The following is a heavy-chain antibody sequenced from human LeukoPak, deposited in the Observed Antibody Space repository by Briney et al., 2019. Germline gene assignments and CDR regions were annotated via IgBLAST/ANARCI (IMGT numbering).Heavy chain of an antibody. CDR1: GFTFSSYS. Sequence: PGGSLRLSCAASGFTFSSYSMNWVRQAPGKGLEWVSSISSSSSYIFYADSVKGRFTISRDNAKNSLYLQMNSLRAEDTAVYYCARGSLTIPDAFDIWGQGTMVTVSS. CDR3: ARGSLTIPDAFDI. CDR2: ISSSSSYI. J-gene: IGHJ3*02. V-gene: IGHV3-21*01. D-gene: IGHD2-15*01.